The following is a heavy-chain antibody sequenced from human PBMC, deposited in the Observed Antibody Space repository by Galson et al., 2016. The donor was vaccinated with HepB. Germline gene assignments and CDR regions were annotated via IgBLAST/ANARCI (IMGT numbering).Heavy chain of an antibody. V-gene: IGHV3-33*01. J-gene: IGHJ1*01. CDR1: GFNFRIYG. CDR2: IWFDGSKK. Sequence: SLRLSCAASGFNFRIYGMHWVRQAPGKGLEWVAVIWFDGSKKYYADSVKGRFTVSRDNSKNVLYLQMSSLRAEDTAVYYCVTGPGHIEELIANEEYFQDWGQGTLVTVSS. CDR3: VTGPGHIEELIANEEYFQD. D-gene: IGHD1-26*01.